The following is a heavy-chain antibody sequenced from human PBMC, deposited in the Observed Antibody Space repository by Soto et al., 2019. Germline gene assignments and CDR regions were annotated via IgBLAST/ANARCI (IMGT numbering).Heavy chain of an antibody. D-gene: IGHD5-12*01. CDR1: GFSVSSNY. CDR3: ARDLAPWMPHALGKFDY. J-gene: IGHJ4*02. CDR2: IYSRGEI. Sequence: GGSLRLSCAASGFSVSSNYMTWVRQAPGKGLEWVSLIYSRGEIHYADYVKGRFTISRDSSKNTLCLQMNSLRAEDTAVYYCARDLAPWMPHALGKFDYWGQGTLVTVSS. V-gene: IGHV3-66*03.